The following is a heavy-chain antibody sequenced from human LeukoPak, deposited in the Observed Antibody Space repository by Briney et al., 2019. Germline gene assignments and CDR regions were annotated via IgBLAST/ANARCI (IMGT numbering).Heavy chain of an antibody. CDR2: IIPIFGTA. CDR3: ARRSTSSWSWFDP. J-gene: IGHJ5*02. V-gene: IGHV1-69*05. Sequence: ASVKVSCKASGYTFTSYAISWVRQAPGQELEWMGGIIPIFGTANYAQKFQGRVTMTRDTSISTAYMELSSLRSDDTAVYYCARRSTSSWSWFDPWGQGTLVTVSS. CDR1: GYTFTSYA. D-gene: IGHD6-6*01.